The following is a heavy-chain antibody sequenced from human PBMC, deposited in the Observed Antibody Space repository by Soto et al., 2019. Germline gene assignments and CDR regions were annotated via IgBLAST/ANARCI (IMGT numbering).Heavy chain of an antibody. CDR3: ARAVEYDYVWGSYLYYFDY. D-gene: IGHD3-16*02. J-gene: IGHJ4*02. Sequence: QVQLQESGPGLVKPSQTLSLTCTVSGGSISSGGYYWSWIRQHPGKGLEWIGYIYYSGSTYYNPSLKSRVTISVDTSKNQFSLKLSSVTAAATAVYYCARAVEYDYVWGSYLYYFDYWGQGTLVTVSS. CDR1: GGSISSGGYY. V-gene: IGHV4-31*03. CDR2: IYYSGST.